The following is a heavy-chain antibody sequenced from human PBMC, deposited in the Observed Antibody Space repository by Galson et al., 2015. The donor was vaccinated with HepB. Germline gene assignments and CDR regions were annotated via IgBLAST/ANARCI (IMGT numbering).Heavy chain of an antibody. J-gene: IGHJ4*02. Sequence: SLRLSCAASGFTFDDYAIHWVRQVPGKGLEWVSGISWNSGSKGYADSVKGRFTISRDNTKNSVYLQMTSLRVEDTALYYCAKDIHYDILTGYSDYWGQGTLVTVSS. CDR3: AKDIHYDILTGYSDY. CDR2: ISWNSGSK. D-gene: IGHD3-9*01. V-gene: IGHV3-9*01. CDR1: GFTFDDYA.